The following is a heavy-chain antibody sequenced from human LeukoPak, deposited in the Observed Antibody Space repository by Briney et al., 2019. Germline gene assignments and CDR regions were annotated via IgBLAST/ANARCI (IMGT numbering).Heavy chain of an antibody. V-gene: IGHV4-4*07. CDR2: IYSSGTT. J-gene: IGHJ5*02. D-gene: IGHD5-18*01. CDR1: GGSINTYY. CDR3: ATSQLWVRNNWFDP. Sequence: PSETLSLTCTVSGGSINTYYWSWIRQPAGKGLEWIGRIYSSGTTHYNPSLKSRVTISVDTSKNQFSLKLSSVTAADTAVYYCATSQLWVRNNWFDPWGQGTLVTVPS.